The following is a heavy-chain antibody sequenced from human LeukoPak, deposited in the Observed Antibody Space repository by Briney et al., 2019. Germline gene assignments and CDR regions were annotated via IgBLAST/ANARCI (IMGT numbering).Heavy chain of an antibody. CDR3: ARGKWGSAKSVDV. CDR1: GYSISRAYY. V-gene: IGHV4-38-2*02. D-gene: IGHD3-16*01. Sequence: SETLSLTCTVSGYSISRAYYWSWIRQPPGKGLEWIGEINHSGSTNYNPSLKSRVTISVDTSKNQFSLKLSSVTAADTAVYYCARGKWGSAKSVDVWGKGTTVTVSS. CDR2: INHSGST. J-gene: IGHJ6*04.